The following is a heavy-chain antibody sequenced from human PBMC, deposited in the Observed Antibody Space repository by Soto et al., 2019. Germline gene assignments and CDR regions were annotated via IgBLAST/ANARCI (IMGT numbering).Heavy chain of an antibody. D-gene: IGHD3-10*01. Sequence: GGSLRLSCAASGFTFSSYAMSWVRQAPGKGLEWVSAISGSGGSTYYADSVKGRFTISRDNYKNTLYLQMNSLRAEDTAVYYCAKDRPIWFGESPGLNWGQGTLVTVSS. CDR2: ISGSGGST. V-gene: IGHV3-23*01. CDR3: AKDRPIWFGESPGLN. CDR1: GFTFSSYA. J-gene: IGHJ4*02.